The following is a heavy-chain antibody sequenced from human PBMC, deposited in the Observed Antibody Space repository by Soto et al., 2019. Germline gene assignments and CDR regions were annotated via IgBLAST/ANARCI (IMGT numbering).Heavy chain of an antibody. Sequence: QVQLQESGPGLVKPSGTLSLTCAVSGGSISSSHWWTWARQSPGKGLEYIGEISHSGTSNSNPSLKSRVTLSVDKSKNRFSLTLTSVTAADTAVYYCARVVLTITRGAFDAWGQGTLVIVSS. J-gene: IGHJ3*01. D-gene: IGHD3-9*01. CDR2: ISHSGTS. V-gene: IGHV4-4*02. CDR1: GGSISSSHW. CDR3: ARVVLTITRGAFDA.